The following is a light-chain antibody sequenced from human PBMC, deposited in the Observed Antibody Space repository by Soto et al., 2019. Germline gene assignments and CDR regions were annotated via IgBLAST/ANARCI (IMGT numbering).Light chain of an antibody. J-gene: IGKJ1*01. Sequence: EIVMTPSPATLSVSPVERATLSCRASQSVSSNLAWYQQKPGQAPRLLIYGASTRATGIPARFSGSGSGTEFTLTLSSLQSEDFAVYDCQQYNNWPWTFGQGTKVDI. CDR1: QSVSSN. CDR2: GAS. V-gene: IGKV3-15*01. CDR3: QQYNNWPWT.